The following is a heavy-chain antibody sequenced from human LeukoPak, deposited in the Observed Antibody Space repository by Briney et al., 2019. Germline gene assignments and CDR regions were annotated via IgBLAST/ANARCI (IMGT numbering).Heavy chain of an antibody. D-gene: IGHD6-6*01. V-gene: IGHV3-64*01. Sequence: GGSLRLSCVASGFTFSSYAMHWVRQAPGKGLEYVSAISSNGGSTYYANSVKGRFTISRDNSKNTLCLQMGSLRAEDMAVYYCARALIGAARPYYFDYWGQGTLVTVSS. CDR2: ISSNGGST. CDR3: ARALIGAARPYYFDY. CDR1: GFTFSSYA. J-gene: IGHJ4*02.